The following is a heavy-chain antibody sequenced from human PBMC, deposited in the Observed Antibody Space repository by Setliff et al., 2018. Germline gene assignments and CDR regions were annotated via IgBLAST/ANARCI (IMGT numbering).Heavy chain of an antibody. CDR1: GGSFSGYY. CDR2: IHYSGST. CDR3: LRIRLVPHGHS. J-gene: IGHJ4*02. V-gene: IGHV4-59*08. D-gene: IGHD2-15*01. Sequence: SETLSLTCAVYGGSFSGYYWSWIRQPPGKGLEWIGSIHYSGSTNYNPSLKSRLTISVDTAKTQFSLRLISVTAADTAVYYCLRIRLVPHGHSWGQGTLVTVSS.